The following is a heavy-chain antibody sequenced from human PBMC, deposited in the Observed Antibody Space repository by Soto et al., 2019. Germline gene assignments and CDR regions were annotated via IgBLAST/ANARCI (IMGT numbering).Heavy chain of an antibody. CDR3: ARDLPEIFWSGYFAYCYYYGMDV. D-gene: IGHD3-3*01. CDR2: ISYDGSNK. Sequence: GGSLRLSCAASGFTFSSYGMHWVRQAPGKGLEWVAVISYDGSNKYYADSVKGRFTISRDNSKNTLYLQMNSLRAEDTAVYYCARDLPEIFWSGYFAYCYYYGMDVWGQGTTVTVSS. J-gene: IGHJ6*02. V-gene: IGHV3-30-3*01. CDR1: GFTFSSYG.